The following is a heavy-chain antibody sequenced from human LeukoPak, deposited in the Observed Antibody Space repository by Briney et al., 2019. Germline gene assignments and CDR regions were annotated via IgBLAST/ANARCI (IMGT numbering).Heavy chain of an antibody. J-gene: IGHJ3*02. CDR3: AGGSDAFDI. D-gene: IGHD1-26*01. CDR1: GFTFSSYA. CDR2: ISYDGSNK. Sequence: GGSLRLSCAASGFTFSSYAMHWVRQAPGKGLEWVAVISYDGSNKYYADSVKGRFTISRDNSKNTLYLQMNSLRAEDTAVYYCAGGSDAFDIWGQGTMVTVSS. V-gene: IGHV3-30-3*01.